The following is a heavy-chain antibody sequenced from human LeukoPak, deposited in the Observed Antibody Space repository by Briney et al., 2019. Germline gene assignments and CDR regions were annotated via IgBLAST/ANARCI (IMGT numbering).Heavy chain of an antibody. J-gene: IGHJ6*03. CDR2: IYTSGST. V-gene: IGHV4-61*02. D-gene: IGHD4-23*01. Sequence: SETLSLTCTVSGDSISSGDYYWSWIRQPAGKGLEWIGRIYTSGSTNYNPSLKSRVTISVDTSKNQFSLKLSSVTAADTAVYYCARDYGSYGGKDYYYYYMDVWGKGTTVTISS. CDR1: GDSISSGDYY. CDR3: ARDYGSYGGKDYYYYYMDV.